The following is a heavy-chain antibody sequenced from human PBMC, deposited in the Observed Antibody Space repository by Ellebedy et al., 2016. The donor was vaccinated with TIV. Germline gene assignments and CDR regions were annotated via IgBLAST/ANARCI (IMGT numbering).Heavy chain of an antibody. V-gene: IGHV4-59*01. D-gene: IGHD7-27*01. CDR1: DSPISRYY. Sequence: MPSETLSLTCTVSDSPISRYYWSWIRQPPGKGLEWIGYIYYSGSTNYNPSLKSRVPISVDTSKNQFSLKLNSVTAADTAVYYCASTKNWVKSEGWFDPWGQGTLVTVSS. CDR3: ASTKNWVKSEGWFDP. J-gene: IGHJ5*02. CDR2: IYYSGST.